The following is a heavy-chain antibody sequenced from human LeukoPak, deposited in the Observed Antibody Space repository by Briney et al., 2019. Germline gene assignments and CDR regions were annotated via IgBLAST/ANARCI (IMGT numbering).Heavy chain of an antibody. D-gene: IGHD3-16*02. CDR1: GGSISSSNHY. V-gene: IGHV4-39*07. J-gene: IGHJ4*02. CDR2: ISYSGST. Sequence: SETLSLTCTVSGGSISSSNHYWGWTRQPPGKGLEWIGSISYSGSTYYNPSLKSRVTISVDTSKNQFSLKLSSVAAADTAVYYCARDSGSYPFAYWGQGTLVTVSS. CDR3: ARDSGSYPFAY.